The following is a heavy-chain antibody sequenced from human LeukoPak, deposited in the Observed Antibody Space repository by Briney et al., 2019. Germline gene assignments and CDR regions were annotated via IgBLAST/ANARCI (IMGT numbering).Heavy chain of an antibody. D-gene: IGHD3-10*01. CDR2: IRSKAYGGTT. V-gene: IGHV3-49*03. CDR1: GFTFGAYA. CDR3: TRAVGDWRGLIRGY. Sequence: PGGSLRLSCTVAGFTFGAYAMSWFRQAPEGWLGWVGFIRSKAYGGTTEYAASVKGRFTISRDDSKSIAYLQMNSLKTEDTAVYYCTRAVGDWRGLIRGYWGQGTLVTVSS. J-gene: IGHJ4*02.